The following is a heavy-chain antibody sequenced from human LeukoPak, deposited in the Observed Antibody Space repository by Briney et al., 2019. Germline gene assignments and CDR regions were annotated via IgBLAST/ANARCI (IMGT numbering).Heavy chain of an antibody. V-gene: IGHV3-9*01. D-gene: IGHD5-18*01. Sequence: GRSLRLSCAASGFTFDDYAMHWVRQAPGKGLEWVSGISWNSGSIGYADSVKGRFTISRDNAKNSLYPQMNSLRAEDTALYYCAKDIRDTSYYFDTWGQGTLVTVSS. CDR3: AKDIRDTSYYFDT. CDR1: GFTFDDYA. CDR2: ISWNSGSI. J-gene: IGHJ4*02.